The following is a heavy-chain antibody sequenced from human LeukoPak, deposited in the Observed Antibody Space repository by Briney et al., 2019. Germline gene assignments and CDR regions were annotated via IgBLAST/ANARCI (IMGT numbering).Heavy chain of an antibody. CDR3: ARVGSLTGYYSDAFDI. CDR2: IYYSGSA. J-gene: IGHJ3*02. Sequence: SETLSLTCTVSGGSISSYYWSWIRQPPGKGLEWIGYIYYSGSADYNPSLKSRVTISVETSKNQFSLKLSSVTAADTAVYYCARVGSLTGYYSDAFDIWGQGTIVTVSS. D-gene: IGHD3-9*01. CDR1: GGSISSYY. V-gene: IGHV4-59*01.